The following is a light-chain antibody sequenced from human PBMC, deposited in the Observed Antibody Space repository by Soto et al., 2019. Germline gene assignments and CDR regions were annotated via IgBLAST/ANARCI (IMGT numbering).Light chain of an antibody. Sequence: DVVMTQSPLSLPVTLGQPASISCRSNQSLVNSDGIAYFSWFQQRPGRSPRRLIYKVSNRDSGVPARFSGNESGTDVALKISRVEAEDVVVYYCMQGTHWPITFGEGTRLEIK. CDR1: QSLVNSDGIAY. CDR2: KVS. CDR3: MQGTHWPIT. J-gene: IGKJ5*01. V-gene: IGKV2-30*01.